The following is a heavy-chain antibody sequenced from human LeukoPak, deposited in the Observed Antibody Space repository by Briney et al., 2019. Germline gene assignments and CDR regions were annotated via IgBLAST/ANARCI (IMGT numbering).Heavy chain of an antibody. D-gene: IGHD1-1*01. CDR3: PRATHYYSYYYMDL. J-gene: IGHJ6*03. V-gene: IGHV1-2*02. CDR2: INPNSGGT. CDR1: GYTFTGYY. Sequence: PGSSVKVSCKASGYTFTGYYMHWVQQAPGQGLEWMGWINPNSGGTNYAQKFQGRVTMTRDTPISTAYIELSKLRSDETAVYYCPRATHYYSYYYMDLWRKGTTVTVSS.